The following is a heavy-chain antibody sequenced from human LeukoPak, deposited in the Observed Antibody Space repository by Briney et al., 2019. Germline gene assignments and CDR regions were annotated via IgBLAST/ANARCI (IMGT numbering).Heavy chain of an antibody. CDR3: ARALTYSSSTNWFDP. Sequence: GSLRLSCAVSGFTVSSNYMSWVRLAPGKGLEWVSVIYSDGSTYYADSVKGRFTISRDNSKNTLYLQMNSLRAEDTAVYYCARALTYSSSTNWFDPWGQGTLVTVSS. CDR1: GFTVSSNY. CDR2: IYSDGST. J-gene: IGHJ5*02. D-gene: IGHD6-13*01. V-gene: IGHV3-53*01.